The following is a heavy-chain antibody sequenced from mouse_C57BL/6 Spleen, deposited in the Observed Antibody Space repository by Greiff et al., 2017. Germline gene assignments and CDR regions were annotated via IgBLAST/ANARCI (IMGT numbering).Heavy chain of an antibody. CDR3: ARGWYDGYYGAY. Sequence: QVQLQQPGAELVKPGASVKLSCKASGYTFTSYWMHWVKQRPGRGLEWIGRIDPYSGGTKYNEKFKSKATLTVDKPSSTAYMQLSSLTSEDSAVYYCARGWYDGYYGAYWGQGTLVTVSA. J-gene: IGHJ3*01. CDR1: GYTFTSYW. V-gene: IGHV1-72*01. D-gene: IGHD2-3*01. CDR2: IDPYSGGT.